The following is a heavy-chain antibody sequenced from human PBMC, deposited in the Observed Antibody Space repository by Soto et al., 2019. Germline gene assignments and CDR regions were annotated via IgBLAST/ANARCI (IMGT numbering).Heavy chain of an antibody. CDR3: ARFDGGKRRDSVDY. V-gene: IGHV4-59*01. D-gene: IGHD1-26*01. CDR1: GGSISSYY. Sequence: LSLTCTVSGGSISSYYWSWIRQPPGKGLEWIGYIYYSGSTNYNPSLRGRVTMSVDTSKNQFSLRLNSVTAADTALYYCARFDGGKRRDSVDYWGQGILVTVSS. CDR2: IYYSGST. J-gene: IGHJ4*02.